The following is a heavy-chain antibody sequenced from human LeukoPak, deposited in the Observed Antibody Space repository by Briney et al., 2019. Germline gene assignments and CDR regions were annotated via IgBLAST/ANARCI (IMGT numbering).Heavy chain of an antibody. CDR3: ARTVYSGYDMDY. J-gene: IGHJ4*02. CDR2: IYYSGST. CDR1: GGSISSYY. Sequence: SETLSLTCTVSGGSISSYYWSWIRQPPGKGLEWIGYIYYSGSTNYNPSLKSRVTISVDTSKNQFSLKLSSVTAADTAVYYCARTVYSGYDMDYWGQGTLVTVSS. V-gene: IGHV4-59*08. D-gene: IGHD5-12*01.